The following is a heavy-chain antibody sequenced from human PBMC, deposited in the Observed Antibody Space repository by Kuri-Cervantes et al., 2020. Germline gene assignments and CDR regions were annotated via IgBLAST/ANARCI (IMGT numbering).Heavy chain of an antibody. CDR1: GYTFTGYY. CDR2: MNPNSGNT. Sequence: ASVKVSCKASGYTFTGYYMHWVRQAPGQGLEWMGWMNPNSGNTGYAQKFQGRVTMTRNTSISTAYMELSSLRSEDTAVHYCARGWGYSYDYGWGQGTLVTVSS. V-gene: IGHV1-8*02. CDR3: ARGWGYSYDYG. J-gene: IGHJ4*02. D-gene: IGHD5-18*01.